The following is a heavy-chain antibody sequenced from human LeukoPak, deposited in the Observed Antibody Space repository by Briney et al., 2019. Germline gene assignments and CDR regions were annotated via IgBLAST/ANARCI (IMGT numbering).Heavy chain of an antibody. CDR1: AYTFTSND. CDR3: ARVGGYYGSGSYDYFDY. CDR2: INPSGGST. D-gene: IGHD3-10*01. Sequence: ASVKVSCKASAYTFTSNDINWVRQAPGQGLEWMGWINPSGGSTSYAQKFQGRVTMTRDTSTSTVYMELSSLRSEDTAVYYCARVGGYYGSGSYDYFDYWGQGTLVTVSS. V-gene: IGHV1-46*01. J-gene: IGHJ4*02.